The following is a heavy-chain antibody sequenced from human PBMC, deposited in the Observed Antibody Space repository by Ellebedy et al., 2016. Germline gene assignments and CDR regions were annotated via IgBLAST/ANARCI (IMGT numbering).Heavy chain of an antibody. CDR3: AKDTGGMDV. Sequence: GGSLRLXXAASGFTFSSYGMHWVRQAPGKGLEWVAVISYDGSNKYYADSVKGRFTISRDNSKNTLYLQMNSLRAEDTAVYYCAKDTGGMDVWGQGTTVTVSS. J-gene: IGHJ6*02. CDR2: ISYDGSNK. CDR1: GFTFSSYG. D-gene: IGHD1-14*01. V-gene: IGHV3-30*18.